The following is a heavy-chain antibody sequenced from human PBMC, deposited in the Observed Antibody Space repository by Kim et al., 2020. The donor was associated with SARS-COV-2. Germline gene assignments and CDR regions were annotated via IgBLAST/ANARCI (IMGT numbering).Heavy chain of an antibody. CDR1: GFNITDHF. CDR2: ISSSGSTI. J-gene: IGHJ5*02. CDR3: ARDIWDSGSEREPS. V-gene: IGHV3-11*04. D-gene: IGHD1-1*01. Sequence: GGSLRLSCAASGFNITDHFMSWIRQAPGKGLEWVAYISSSGSTIFYADSVKGRFIISRDNAMNSLSLQMNSLRAEDTAVYYCARDIWDSGSEREPSWGQGTLVTVSS.